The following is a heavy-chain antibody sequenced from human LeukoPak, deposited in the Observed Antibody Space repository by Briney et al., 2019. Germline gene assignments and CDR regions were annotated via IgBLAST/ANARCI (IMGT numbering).Heavy chain of an antibody. CDR2: ISYDGSNK. CDR1: GFTFSSYA. Sequence: GRSLRLSCAASGFTFSSYAMHWVRQAPGKGLEWGAVISYDGSNKYYADSVKGRFTISRDNSKNTLYLQMNSLRAEDTAVYYCARASDYYGSGDFHYWGQGTLVTVSS. V-gene: IGHV3-30*04. J-gene: IGHJ4*02. D-gene: IGHD3-10*01. CDR3: ARASDYYGSGDFHY.